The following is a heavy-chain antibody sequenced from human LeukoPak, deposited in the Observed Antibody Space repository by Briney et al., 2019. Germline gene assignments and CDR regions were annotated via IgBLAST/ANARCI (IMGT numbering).Heavy chain of an antibody. CDR3: AKWDYGSGSYGY. D-gene: IGHD3-10*01. J-gene: IGHJ4*02. CDR1: GFTFSSCA. Sequence: GGSLRLSCAASGFTFSSCAMSWVRQAPGKGLEWVSAISGSGGSTYYADSVKGRFTISRDNSKNTLYLQMSSLRAEDTAVYYCAKWDYGSGSYGYWGQGTLVTVSS. CDR2: ISGSGGST. V-gene: IGHV3-23*01.